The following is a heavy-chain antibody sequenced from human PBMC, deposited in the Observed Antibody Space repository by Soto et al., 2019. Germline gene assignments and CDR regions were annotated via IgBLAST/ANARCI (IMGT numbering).Heavy chain of an antibody. Sequence: TLCLTCAVYCGTFSGYYWRRIRQPPEKGLEWIGEINHSGSTNYNPSLKSRVTISVDTYKNQFSQKLSSVTAADTAVYYCASGAGKHLVDVGSVSAYWGQGPLVTVS. CDR2: INHSGST. J-gene: IGHJ4*02. CDR3: ASGAGKHLVDVGSVSAY. V-gene: IGHV4-34*01. CDR1: CGTFSGYY. D-gene: IGHD6-6*01.